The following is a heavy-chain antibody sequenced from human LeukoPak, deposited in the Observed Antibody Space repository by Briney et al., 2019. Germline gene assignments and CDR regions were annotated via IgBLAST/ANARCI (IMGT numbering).Heavy chain of an antibody. CDR2: ISTTSSTI. V-gene: IGHV3-48*01. Sequence: GGSLRLSCAASGFILSISSMSVVRQAPGKGLEWVSYISTTSSTIYYADSVKGRFTISRDNSKNTLHLQMNSLRAEDTAVYYCARSLATSYYYMDVWGKGTPVTVSS. J-gene: IGHJ6*03. CDR3: ARSLATSYYYMDV. CDR1: GFILSISS. D-gene: IGHD5-12*01.